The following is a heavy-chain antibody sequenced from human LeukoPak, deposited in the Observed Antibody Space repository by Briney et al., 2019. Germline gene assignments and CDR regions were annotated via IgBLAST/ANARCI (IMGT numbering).Heavy chain of an antibody. CDR1: GGTFSSYA. Sequence: ASVKVSCKAFGGTFSSYAISWVRQAPGQGLEWMGGIIPIFGTANYAQKFQGRVTITADESTSTAYMGLSSLRSEDTAVYYCASIAARGGYFDSWGQGTLVTVSS. D-gene: IGHD6-6*01. CDR3: ASIAARGGYFDS. J-gene: IGHJ4*02. V-gene: IGHV1-69*13. CDR2: IIPIFGTA.